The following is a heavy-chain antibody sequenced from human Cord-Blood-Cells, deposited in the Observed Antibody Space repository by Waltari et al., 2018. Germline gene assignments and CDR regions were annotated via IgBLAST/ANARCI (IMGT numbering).Heavy chain of an antibody. CDR3: ARYRSETGDYEGFDY. CDR1: AGTFSGSA. CDR2: SIPNFGTA. Sequence: QVQLVPSGAEVKKPGCSLNVPCTASAGTFSGSAISWVRQAPGQGLVWMGGSIPNFGTANYAQKFQGRATITADESPSTAYMELSSLRSEETAVYYCARYRSETGDYEGFDYWGQGTLVTVSS. D-gene: IGHD7-27*01. J-gene: IGHJ4*02. V-gene: IGHV1-69*01.